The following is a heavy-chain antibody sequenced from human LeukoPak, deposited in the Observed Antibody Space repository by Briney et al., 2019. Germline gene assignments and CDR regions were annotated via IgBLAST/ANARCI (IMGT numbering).Heavy chain of an antibody. D-gene: IGHD1-14*01. CDR1: GYTFTNYY. V-gene: IGHV1-46*01. CDR3: AIHNSRYYFDY. J-gene: IGHJ4*02. Sequence: GASVKVSCKASGYTFTNYYIHWVRQAPGQGLEWMGLINPGGGNTNYAQNFQGRVTMTRDTSASTVYMELSSLRSEDMAVYYCAIHNSRYYFDYWGQGTLVTVSS. CDR2: INPGGGNT.